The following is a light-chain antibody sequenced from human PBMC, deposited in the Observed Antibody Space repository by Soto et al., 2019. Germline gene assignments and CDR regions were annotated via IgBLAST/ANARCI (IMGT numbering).Light chain of an antibody. J-gene: IGLJ2*01. CDR1: SSDVGDYNY. Sequence: QSALTQPPSASGSPGQSVTISCTGTSSDVGDYNYVSWYQQHPGKAPKLIIYDVSKRPSGVPDRFSGSKSGNTASLTVSGLQAEDEADYYCSSYAGSTLVVFGGGTKLTVL. V-gene: IGLV2-8*01. CDR2: DVS. CDR3: SSYAGSTLVV.